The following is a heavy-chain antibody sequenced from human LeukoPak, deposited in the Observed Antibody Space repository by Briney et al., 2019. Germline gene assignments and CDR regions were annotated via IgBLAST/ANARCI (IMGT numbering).Heavy chain of an antibody. Sequence: SQTLSLTCTVSGGSLSSGDYYWSWIRQPPGKGLEWIGYIYYSGSTYYNPSLKSRVTISVDTSKNQFSLKLSSVTAADTAVYYCARAPQTPDSSGWFDAFDIWGQGTMVTVSS. CDR2: IYYSGST. CDR1: GGSLSSGDYY. D-gene: IGHD6-19*01. V-gene: IGHV4-30-4*08. J-gene: IGHJ3*02. CDR3: ARAPQTPDSSGWFDAFDI.